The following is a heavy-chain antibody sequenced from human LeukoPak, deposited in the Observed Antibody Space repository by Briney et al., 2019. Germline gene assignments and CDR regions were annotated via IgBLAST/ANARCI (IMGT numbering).Heavy chain of an antibody. CDR1: GGSISSYY. D-gene: IGHD3-9*01. Sequence: PSETLSLTCTVSGGSISSYYWSWIRQPPGKGLEWIGYIYYSGSTNYNPSLKSRVTISVDTSKNQFSLKLSSVTAADTAVYYCARAVEDPEYYDILTGYPWSWFDPWGQGTLVTVSS. CDR2: IYYSGST. V-gene: IGHV4-59*01. CDR3: ARAVEDPEYYDILTGYPWSWFDP. J-gene: IGHJ5*02.